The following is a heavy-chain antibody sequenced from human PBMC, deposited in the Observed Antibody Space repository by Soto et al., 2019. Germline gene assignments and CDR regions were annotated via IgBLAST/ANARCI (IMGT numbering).Heavy chain of an antibody. CDR1: GDTFSSFW. J-gene: IGHJ6*02. Sequence: GESLKISCKASGDTFSSFWIAWVRQVPEKGLEWMGTINLDDSDTTYSPSFQGQVTISADKSLNTAYLQWNSLKASDTAIFFCPTPDSFNPSASLYGMDVWGQGTTVTVSS. CDR2: INLDDSDT. CDR3: PTPDSFNPSASLYGMDV. D-gene: IGHD2-21*01. V-gene: IGHV5-51*01.